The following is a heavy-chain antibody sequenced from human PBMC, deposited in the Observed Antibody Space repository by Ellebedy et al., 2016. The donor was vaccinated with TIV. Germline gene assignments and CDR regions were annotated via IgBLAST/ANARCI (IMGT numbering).Heavy chain of an antibody. V-gene: IGHV5-51*01. CDR3: ARRPGYCGGDCYSYAFDI. J-gene: IGHJ3*02. Sequence: GESLKISCKSSGYTFTNYWIGWVRQMPGKGLEWMGIIYPADSDTKYSPSFEGQVTVPADKSVNTAYLQWSSLKASDTAMYYCARRPGYCGGDCYSYAFDIWGQGTMVTVSS. D-gene: IGHD2-21*02. CDR2: IYPADSDT. CDR1: GYTFTNYW.